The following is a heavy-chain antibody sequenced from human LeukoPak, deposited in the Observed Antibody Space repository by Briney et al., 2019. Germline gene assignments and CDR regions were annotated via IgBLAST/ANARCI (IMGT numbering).Heavy chain of an antibody. CDR3: ARDGFGTGSN. D-gene: IGHD3-16*01. V-gene: IGHV3-7*03. CDR2: IKQDGSEK. J-gene: IGHJ4*02. Sequence: GGSLRLSCAASGLTFSNYWMDWVRQAPGKGLEWVANIKQDGSEKNYVDSVKGRFIISRDNAENSLYLQMNTLRADDTAVYYCARDGFGTGSNWGQGTLVTVSS. CDR1: GLTFSNYW.